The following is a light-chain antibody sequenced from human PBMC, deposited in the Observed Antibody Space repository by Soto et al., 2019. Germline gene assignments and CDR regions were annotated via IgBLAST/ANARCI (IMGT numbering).Light chain of an antibody. CDR3: QQYNSYSWT. CDR1: QGIRKD. J-gene: IGKJ1*01. Sequence: IQMTQSPSSLSASGGDRVTITCRASQGIRKDLGWYQQKPGKAPKLLIYKASSLASGVPSRFSGSGSGTDFTLTISSLQPDDFATYYCQQYNSYSWTFGQGTKVDI. CDR2: KAS. V-gene: IGKV1-5*03.